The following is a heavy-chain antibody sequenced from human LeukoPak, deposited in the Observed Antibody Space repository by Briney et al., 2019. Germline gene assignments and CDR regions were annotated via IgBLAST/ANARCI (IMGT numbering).Heavy chain of an antibody. CDR2: ISSSSSYI. V-gene: IGHV3-21*01. Sequence: GGSLRLSCAASGFTFSSYSMNWVRQAPGKGLEWVSSISSSSSYIYYADSVKGRFTISRDNAKNSLYLQMNSLRAEDTAVYYCARESSAYDYYGSGSYDFDYWGQGTLVTVSS. J-gene: IGHJ4*02. CDR1: GFTFSSYS. CDR3: ARESSAYDYYGSGSYDFDY. D-gene: IGHD3-10*01.